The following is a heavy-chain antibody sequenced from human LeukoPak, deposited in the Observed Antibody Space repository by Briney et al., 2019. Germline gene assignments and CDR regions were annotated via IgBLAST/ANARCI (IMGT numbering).Heavy chain of an antibody. Sequence: SETLSLTCAVYGGSFSGYYWSWIRQPPGKGLEWIGEINHSGSTNNNPSLKSRVTISVDTSKNQFSLKLSSVTAADTAVYYCARGRVFGDSSWYSDFDYWGQGTLVTVSS. J-gene: IGHJ4*02. D-gene: IGHD6-13*01. CDR1: GGSFSGYY. V-gene: IGHV4-34*01. CDR3: ARGRVFGDSSWYSDFDY. CDR2: INHSGST.